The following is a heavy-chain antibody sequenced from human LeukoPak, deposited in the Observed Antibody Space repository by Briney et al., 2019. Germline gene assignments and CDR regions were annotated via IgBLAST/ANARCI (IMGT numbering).Heavy chain of an antibody. Sequence: SVKVSCKASGGTFSSYAISWVRQAPGQGLEWMGGIIPIFGTANYAQKFQGRVTITTDESTSTAYMELSSLRSEDTAVYYCARAIFPEDASYYYYYMDVWGKGTTVTVSS. CDR1: GGTFSSYA. J-gene: IGHJ6*03. V-gene: IGHV1-69*05. CDR3: ARAIFPEDASYYYYYMDV. D-gene: IGHD1-14*01. CDR2: IIPIFGTA.